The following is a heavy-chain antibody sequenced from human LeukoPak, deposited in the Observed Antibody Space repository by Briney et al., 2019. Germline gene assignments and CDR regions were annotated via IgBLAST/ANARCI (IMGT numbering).Heavy chain of an antibody. V-gene: IGHV3-48*03. Sequence: GGSLRLSCAASGFTFRSYEMNWVRQAPGKGLEWVSHISNSAIYYADSVKGRFTISRDNAKNSLYLQMNSLRAEDTAVYYCASPRGRAFDLWGQGTMVTVSS. CDR3: ASPRGRAFDL. CDR1: GFTFRSYE. CDR2: ISNSAI. J-gene: IGHJ3*01. D-gene: IGHD3-16*01.